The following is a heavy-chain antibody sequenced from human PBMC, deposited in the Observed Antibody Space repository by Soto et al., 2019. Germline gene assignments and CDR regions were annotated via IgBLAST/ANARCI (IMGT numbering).Heavy chain of an antibody. J-gene: IGHJ6*02. CDR3: ARGRGYYYGSGSYYNRYYSYYGMDV. V-gene: IGHV4-34*01. Sequence: SETLSLTCAVYGGSFSGYYWSWIRQPPGKGLEWIGEINHSGSTNYNPSLKSRVTISVDTSKNQFSLKLSSVTAADTAVYYCARGRGYYYGSGSYYNRYYSYYGMDVWGQGTAVTVSS. CDR1: GGSFSGYY. D-gene: IGHD3-10*01. CDR2: INHSGST.